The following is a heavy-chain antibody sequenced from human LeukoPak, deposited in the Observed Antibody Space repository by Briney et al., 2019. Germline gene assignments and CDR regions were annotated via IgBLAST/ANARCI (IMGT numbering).Heavy chain of an antibody. Sequence: SETLSLTCTVSGGSISSYYWSWIRQPPGKGLEWIGYIYYSGSTNYNPSLKSRVTISVDTSKNQFSLKLSSVTAADTAVYYCARDYYYYMDVWGKGATVTVSS. CDR1: GGSISSYY. CDR2: IYYSGST. J-gene: IGHJ6*03. CDR3: ARDYYYYMDV. V-gene: IGHV4-59*01.